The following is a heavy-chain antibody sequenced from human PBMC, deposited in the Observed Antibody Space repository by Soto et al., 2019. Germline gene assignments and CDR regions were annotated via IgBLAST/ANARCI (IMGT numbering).Heavy chain of an antibody. D-gene: IGHD6-13*01. J-gene: IGHJ4*02. CDR2: SYHSGDT. Sequence: QVQLQESGPGLVKPSETLSLTCTVSGDSVSSGSYYWTWIRQPPGMGLEYIGFSYHSGDTNYSPSLKSRVTISIDSSKNQFSLKLTSVTSADTAVYYCATKSWMDGGFDYWGRGTLVTVSS. V-gene: IGHV4-61*01. CDR3: ATKSWMDGGFDY. CDR1: GDSVSSGSYY.